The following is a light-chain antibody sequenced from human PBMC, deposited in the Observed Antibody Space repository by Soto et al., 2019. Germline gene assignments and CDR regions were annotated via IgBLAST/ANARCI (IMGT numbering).Light chain of an antibody. V-gene: IGLV1-40*01. Sequence: QSVLTQPPSVCGAPGQRVTISCTGSSSNIGAGYDVHWYQQLPGTAPKLLIYGNSNRPSGVPDRFSGSKSGTSASLAITGLQAEDEADYYCHSYDSSLSGLVFGGGTKLTVL. CDR2: GNS. J-gene: IGLJ2*01. CDR1: SSNIGAGYD. CDR3: HSYDSSLSGLV.